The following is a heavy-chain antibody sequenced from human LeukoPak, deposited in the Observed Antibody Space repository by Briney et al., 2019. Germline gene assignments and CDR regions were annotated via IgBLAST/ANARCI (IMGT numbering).Heavy chain of an antibody. Sequence: PPETLSLTCTVSGGSISTYYWSWIRQPPGKGLEWIGYVYYSGSTNYNPSLMGRVTMSVDTSKNQFSLKLSSVTAADTAVYYCARGYSTYYYDSSGYSLAPDFDYWGQGTLVTVSS. D-gene: IGHD3-22*01. J-gene: IGHJ4*02. CDR3: ARGYSTYYYDSSGYSLAPDFDY. V-gene: IGHV4-59*01. CDR2: VYYSGST. CDR1: GGSISTYY.